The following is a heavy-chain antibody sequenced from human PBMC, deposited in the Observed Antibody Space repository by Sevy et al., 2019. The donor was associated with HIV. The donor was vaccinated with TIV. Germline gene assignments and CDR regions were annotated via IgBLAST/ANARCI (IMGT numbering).Heavy chain of an antibody. Sequence: ASVKVSCKASGYTFNSYGISWVRQAPGEGLEWMGWIGAYNGNKKSAQKFQDRVTMTTDTSTSTAYMELRSLTKDDTAVYFCARELSVVPTKEVWFDPWGQGTLVTVSS. J-gene: IGHJ5*02. CDR1: GYTFNSYG. CDR3: ARELSVVPTKEVWFDP. D-gene: IGHD5-12*01. CDR2: IGAYNGNK. V-gene: IGHV1-18*01.